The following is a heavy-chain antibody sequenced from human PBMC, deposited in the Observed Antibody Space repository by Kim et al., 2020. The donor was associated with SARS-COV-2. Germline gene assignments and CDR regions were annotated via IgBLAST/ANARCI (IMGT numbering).Heavy chain of an antibody. Sequence: SETLSLTCTVFGGSISDRNYNWGWIRQPPGKGLEWIGSIYYSGSTFYSPSLKSRLTISVDTSKNQFSLKLSSGTAADTAVYYCAGRDYGGFDYWGQGTRVTVSS. V-gene: IGHV4-39*01. D-gene: IGHD4-17*01. CDR2: IYYSGST. CDR3: AGRDYGGFDY. CDR1: GGSISDRNYN. J-gene: IGHJ4*02.